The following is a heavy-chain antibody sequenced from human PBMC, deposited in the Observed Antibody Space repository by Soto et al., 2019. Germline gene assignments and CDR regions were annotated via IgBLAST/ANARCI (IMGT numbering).Heavy chain of an antibody. V-gene: IGHV4-34*01. D-gene: IGHD1-7*01. J-gene: IGHJ6*03. Sequence: SETLSLTCAVYGGSFSGYYWSWIRQPPGKGLEWIGEINHSGSTNYNPSLKSRVTISVDTSKNQFSLKLSSVTAADTAVYYCAGPPPPEYNWNYLRPTYYMDVWGKGTTVTVSS. CDR3: AGPPPPEYNWNYLRPTYYMDV. CDR2: INHSGST. CDR1: GGSFSGYY.